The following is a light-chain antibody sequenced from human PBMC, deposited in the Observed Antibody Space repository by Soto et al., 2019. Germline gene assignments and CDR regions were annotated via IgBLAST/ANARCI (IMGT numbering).Light chain of an antibody. J-gene: IGKJ1*01. Sequence: DIQMTQSTSSLSASVGDRVTITCRASQGIRNYLAWYQQKPGKVPKLLIYAASTLQSGVPSRFSGSGSGTDFTLTISSLQPEDVATYYCQKYNNAPWTFGQGTKVEIK. CDR1: QGIRNY. CDR3: QKYNNAPWT. V-gene: IGKV1-27*01. CDR2: AAS.